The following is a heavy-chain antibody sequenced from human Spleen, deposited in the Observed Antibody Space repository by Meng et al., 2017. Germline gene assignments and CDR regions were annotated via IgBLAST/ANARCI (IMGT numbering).Heavy chain of an antibody. CDR1: GFTVSSNY. V-gene: IGHV3-53*01. CDR3: AAASGGYYYYYGMDV. D-gene: IGHD3-10*01. Sequence: GESLKISCAASGFTVSSNYMSWVRQAPGKGLEWVSVIYSGGSTYYADSVKGRFTISRDNSKNTLYLQMNSLRAEDTAVYYCAAASGGYYYYYGMDVWGQGTTVTVSS. CDR2: IYSGGST. J-gene: IGHJ6*02.